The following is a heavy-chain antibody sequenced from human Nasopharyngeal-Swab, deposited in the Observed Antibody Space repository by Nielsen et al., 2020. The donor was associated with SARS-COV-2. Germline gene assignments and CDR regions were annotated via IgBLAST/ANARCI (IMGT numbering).Heavy chain of an antibody. D-gene: IGHD2-15*01. Sequence: RQAPGKGVEWIGYIYYNGSTYYNPSLKSRVNISPDTSKNQFSLKLSSVTAADTAVYYCASYLGYCSGGSCYSLFDYWGQGTLVTVSS. CDR2: IYYNGST. J-gene: IGHJ4*02. V-gene: IGHV4-31*02. CDR3: ASYLGYCSGGSCYSLFDY.